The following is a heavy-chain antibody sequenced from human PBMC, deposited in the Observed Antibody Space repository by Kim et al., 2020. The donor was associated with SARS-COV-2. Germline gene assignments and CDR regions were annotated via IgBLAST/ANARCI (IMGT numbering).Heavy chain of an antibody. CDR3: ARAGGGFGELSPAPLGY. Sequence: SVKVSCKASGGTFSSYAISWVRQAPGQGLEWMGGIIPIFGTANYAQKFQGRVTITADESTSTAYMELSSLRSEDTAVYYCARAGGGFGELSPAPLGYWGQGTLVTVSS. CDR2: IIPIFGTA. CDR1: GGTFSSYA. J-gene: IGHJ4*02. V-gene: IGHV1-69*13. D-gene: IGHD3-10*01.